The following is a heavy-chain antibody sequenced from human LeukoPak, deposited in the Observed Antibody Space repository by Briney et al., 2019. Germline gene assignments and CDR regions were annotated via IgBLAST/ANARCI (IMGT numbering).Heavy chain of an antibody. V-gene: IGHV3-53*01. CDR2: IYSGGNT. D-gene: IGHD6-19*01. CDR3: AGDTHSSSWYDH. J-gene: IGHJ5*02. CDR1: GFTVSSIY. Sequence: GGSLRLSCAVSGFTVSSIYMTWVRQAPGKGLEWVSSIYSGGNTYYADSVKGRFTLSRDSSRNTLYLQMNDLRVEDTAVYYCAGDTHSSSWYDHWGQGTLVTVSS.